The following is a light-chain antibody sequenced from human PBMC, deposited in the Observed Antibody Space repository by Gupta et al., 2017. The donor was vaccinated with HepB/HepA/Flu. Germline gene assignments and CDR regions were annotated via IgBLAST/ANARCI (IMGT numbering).Light chain of an antibody. Sequence: HSVLTQPPPVSGAPGQRVTIPRTGSSSNIGAGYDVHWYQQLPGTAPKLLIYDNSNRPSGVPDRFSGSKSGTSASLAISGLQAEDEADYYCQSYDNSLSASVFGGGTKLTVL. CDR2: DNS. V-gene: IGLV1-40*01. CDR1: SSNIGAGYD. J-gene: IGLJ2*01. CDR3: QSYDNSLSASV.